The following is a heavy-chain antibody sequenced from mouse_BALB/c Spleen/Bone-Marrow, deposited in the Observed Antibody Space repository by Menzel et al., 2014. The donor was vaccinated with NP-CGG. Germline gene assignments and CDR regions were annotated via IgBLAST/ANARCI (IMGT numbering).Heavy chain of an antibody. CDR2: IWTGGGT. Sequence: VQLQQSGPGLVAPSQSLSITCTVSGFSLTSYDISWIRQPPGKGLEWLGVIWTGGGTNYNSAFMSRLSISKDNSKSQVFLKMNSLRTDDTAIYYCVRGGYYSWFAYWGQGTLVTVSA. D-gene: IGHD2-3*01. V-gene: IGHV2-9-2*01. CDR3: VRGGYYSWFAY. CDR1: GFSLTSYD. J-gene: IGHJ3*01.